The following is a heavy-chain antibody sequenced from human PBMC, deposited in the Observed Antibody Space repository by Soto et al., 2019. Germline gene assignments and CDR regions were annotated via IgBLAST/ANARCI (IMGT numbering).Heavy chain of an antibody. D-gene: IGHD3-16*01. J-gene: IGHJ6*02. V-gene: IGHV1-46*01. CDR1: GYTFTSYY. CDR2: INPSGGST. CDR3: ARDGGGGIRGGGFYYGMDV. Sequence: QVQLVQSGAEVKKAGASVKVSCKASGYTFTSYYMHWVRQAPGQGLEWMGIINPSGGSTSSAQKFQGRSTMNGDTSTRTVYMEPSRARSEDTAVYYCARDGGGGIRGGGFYYGMDVWGQGTTVTVSS.